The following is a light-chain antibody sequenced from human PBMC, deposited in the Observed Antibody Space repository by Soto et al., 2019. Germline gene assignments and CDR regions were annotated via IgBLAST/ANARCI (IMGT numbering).Light chain of an antibody. CDR1: QTIYSN. Sequence: IVMTQSPATLSVSPGERATLSCRAGQTIYSNVAWYQQRPGQAPRLLIYGASTRATGIPARFSGSGSGTDFTLTISSLEPEDFAVYYCQQRSNWPLFTFGQGTRLEIK. CDR3: QQRSNWPLFT. V-gene: IGKV3-15*01. CDR2: GAS. J-gene: IGKJ5*01.